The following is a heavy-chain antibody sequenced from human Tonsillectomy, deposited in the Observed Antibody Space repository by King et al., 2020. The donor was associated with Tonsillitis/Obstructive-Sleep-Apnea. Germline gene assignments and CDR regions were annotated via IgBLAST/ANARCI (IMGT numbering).Heavy chain of an antibody. CDR3: ARLSVAYYDFWSGYYTSNYFDY. V-gene: IGHV4-39*01. CDR2: IYYSGST. Sequence: QLPESGPGLVKPSETLSLTCTVSGGSISSSSYCWGWIRQPPGKGLEWIGSIYYSGSTYYNPSLKSRVTISVDTSKNQFSLKLSSVTAADTAVYYCARLSVAYYDFWSGYYTSNYFDYWGQGTLVTVSS. J-gene: IGHJ4*02. CDR1: GGSISSSSYC. D-gene: IGHD3-3*01.